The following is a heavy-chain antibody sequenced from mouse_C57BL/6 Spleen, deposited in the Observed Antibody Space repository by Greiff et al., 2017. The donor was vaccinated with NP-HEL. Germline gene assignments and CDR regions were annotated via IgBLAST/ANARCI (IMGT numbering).Heavy chain of an antibody. J-gene: IGHJ2*01. V-gene: IGHV1-15*01. D-gene: IGHD1-1*01. CDR1: GYTFTDYE. CDR2: IDPETGGT. CDR3: TRYPYGSSYPYYFDY. Sequence: QVHVKQSGAELVRPGASVTLSCKASGYTFTDYEMHWVKQTPVHGLEWIGAIDPETGGTAYNQKFKGKAILTADKSSSTAYMELRSLTSEDSAVYYCTRYPYGSSYPYYFDYWGQGTTLTVSS.